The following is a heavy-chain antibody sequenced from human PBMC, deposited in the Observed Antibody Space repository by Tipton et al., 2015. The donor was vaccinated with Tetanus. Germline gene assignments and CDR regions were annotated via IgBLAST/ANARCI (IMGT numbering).Heavy chain of an antibody. CDR1: GGSITSDNHY. J-gene: IGHJ6*02. Sequence: TLSLTCAVSGGSITSDNHYWSWIRQPPGKGLEWIGYIYHSGSTYYNASLKSRLDISLDTSQKQISLKVNSVTAADTAVYYCARDRGVRGGYYYYHGMDVWGQGTTVTVSS. D-gene: IGHD3-10*01. CDR3: ARDRGVRGGYYYYHGMDV. V-gene: IGHV4-31*11. CDR2: IYHSGST.